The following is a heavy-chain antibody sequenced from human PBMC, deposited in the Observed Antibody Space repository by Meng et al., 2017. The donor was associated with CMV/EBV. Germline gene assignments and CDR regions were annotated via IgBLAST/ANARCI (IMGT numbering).Heavy chain of an antibody. J-gene: IGHJ5*02. CDR3: AKGFDP. CDR2: IRYDGSNK. Sequence: GESLKISCAASGFTFSSYGMHWVRQAPGKGLEWVAFIRYDGSNKYYADSVKGRFTISRNNSKNTLYLQMNSLRAEDTAVYYCAKGFDPWGQGTLVTVSS. CDR1: GFTFSSYG. V-gene: IGHV3-30*02.